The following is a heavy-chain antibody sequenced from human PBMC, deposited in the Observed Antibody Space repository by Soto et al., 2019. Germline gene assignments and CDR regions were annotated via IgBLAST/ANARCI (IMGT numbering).Heavy chain of an antibody. CDR1: GGSISSSSYY. Sequence: TVSGGSISSSSYYWGWIRQPPGKGLEWIGSIYYSGSTYYNPSLKSRVTISVDTSKNQFSLKLSSVTAADTAVYYCARLKYYYDSSGFDYWGQGTLVTVSS. J-gene: IGHJ4*02. CDR2: IYYSGST. CDR3: ARLKYYYDSSGFDY. D-gene: IGHD3-22*01. V-gene: IGHV4-39*01.